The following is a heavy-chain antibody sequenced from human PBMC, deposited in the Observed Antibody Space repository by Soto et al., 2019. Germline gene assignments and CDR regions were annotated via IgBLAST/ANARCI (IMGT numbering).Heavy chain of an antibody. CDR1: GVSITSDYSC. D-gene: IGHD7-27*01. V-gene: IGHV4-30-4*01. Sequence: SETLSLTCTVSGVSITSDYSCWSWIRQPPGEGLEWIGHIFDSGTTYTNPSLRSQVAISLDTSKNHFSLTLSSVTAADTAVYYCARGPSGDKVHYWGQGALVTVPQ. CDR2: IFDSGTT. J-gene: IGHJ4*02. CDR3: ARGPSGDKVHY.